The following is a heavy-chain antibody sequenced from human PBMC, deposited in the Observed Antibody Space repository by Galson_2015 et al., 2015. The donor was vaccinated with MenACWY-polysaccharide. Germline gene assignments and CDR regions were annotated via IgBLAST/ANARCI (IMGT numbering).Heavy chain of an antibody. V-gene: IGHV3-7*03. Sequence: SLRLSCAASGFTFSNYWMSWARQAPGKGLEWVANIKQDGSEKYYVDSVKGRFTISRDNAKNSLYLRMNSLRAEDTAMYYCASQTWTGYFDYWGQGILVTVSS. CDR2: IKQDGSEK. J-gene: IGHJ4*02. D-gene: IGHD3-10*01. CDR1: GFTFSNYW. CDR3: ASQTWTGYFDY.